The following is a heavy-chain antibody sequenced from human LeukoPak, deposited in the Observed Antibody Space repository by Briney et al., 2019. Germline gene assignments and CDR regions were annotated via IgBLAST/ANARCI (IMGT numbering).Heavy chain of an antibody. J-gene: IGHJ4*02. D-gene: IGHD3-10*01. CDR1: GGSISTYY. Sequence: PSGTLSLTCTVSGGSISTYYWSWIRQPPGKGLEWIGYIYYTGSTNYNPSLKSRVTISVDTSKNQFSLKLSSVTAADTAVYYCARYASGSYRQFDYWGQGTLVTVSS. CDR3: ARYASGSYRQFDY. CDR2: IYYTGST. V-gene: IGHV4-59*01.